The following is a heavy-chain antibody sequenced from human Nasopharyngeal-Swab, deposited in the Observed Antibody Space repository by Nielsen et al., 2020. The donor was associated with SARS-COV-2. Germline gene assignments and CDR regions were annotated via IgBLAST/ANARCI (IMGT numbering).Heavy chain of an antibody. CDR1: GGSISSYY. CDR3: ARASGSSNWFDP. V-gene: IGHV4-59*12. Sequence: SETLSLTCTVSGGSISSYYWSWIRQPPGKGLEWIGYIYHSGSTYYNPSLKSRVTISVDRSKNQFSLKLSSVTAADTAVYYCARASGSSNWFDPWGQGTLVTVSS. CDR2: IYHSGST. J-gene: IGHJ5*02. D-gene: IGHD3-10*01.